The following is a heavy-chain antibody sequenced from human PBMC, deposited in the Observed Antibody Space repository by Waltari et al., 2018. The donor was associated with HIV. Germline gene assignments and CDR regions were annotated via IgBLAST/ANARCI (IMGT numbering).Heavy chain of an antibody. V-gene: IGHV4-38-2*01. CDR2: IYHSGRP. D-gene: IGHD3-16*01. Sequence: QVQLQESGPGLVKPSETLSLTCAVSGYSISSGYYWGWIRQPPGKGLDCIGSIYHSGRPFYNPPLKSRVTISVYTSKNQFALRLSSVTAADTAVYYCARVFLWGGNSAPWFDPWGQGTLVTVSS. J-gene: IGHJ5*02. CDR1: GYSISSGYY. CDR3: ARVFLWGGNSAPWFDP.